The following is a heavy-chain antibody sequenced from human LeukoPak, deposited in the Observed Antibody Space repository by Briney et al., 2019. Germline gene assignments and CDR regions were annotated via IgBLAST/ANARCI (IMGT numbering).Heavy chain of an antibody. J-gene: IGHJ4*02. CDR2: LTSTSSYL. Sequence: GGSLRLSCAASGFTFSNYNMNWVRQAPGKGLEWVSSLTSTSSYLYYADSVKGRFSISRDNARNSLYLQLNSLRAEDTAVYYCARSDLGPFDYWGQGTLVTVSS. CDR1: GFTFSNYN. D-gene: IGHD3-16*01. V-gene: IGHV3-21*01. CDR3: ARSDLGPFDY.